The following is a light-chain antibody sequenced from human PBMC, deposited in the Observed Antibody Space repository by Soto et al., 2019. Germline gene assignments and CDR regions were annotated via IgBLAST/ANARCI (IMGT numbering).Light chain of an antibody. CDR3: SSYSGSVNPWV. CDR1: SSDVGGYNY. J-gene: IGLJ3*02. Sequence: SALTQPPSASGSPGQSVTISCTGTSSDVGGYNYVSWYQQHPGKAPKLMIYEVTRRPSGVPDRFSGSKSGNTASLTVSGLQTEDEAEYYCSSYSGSVNPWVFGGGTKLTVL. V-gene: IGLV2-8*01. CDR2: EVT.